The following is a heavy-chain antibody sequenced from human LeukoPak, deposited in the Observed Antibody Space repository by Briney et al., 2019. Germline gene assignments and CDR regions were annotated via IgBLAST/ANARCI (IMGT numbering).Heavy chain of an antibody. J-gene: IGHJ3*02. Sequence: SQTLSLTCTVSGGSISSGGYYWSWIRQPPGKGLEWIGYIYHSGSTYYNPSLKSRVTISVDTSKNQFSLKLSSVTAADTAVYYCARGLFTYYYDSSGSDALDIWGQGTMVTVSS. CDR2: IYHSGST. CDR1: GGSISSGGYY. CDR3: ARGLFTYYYDSSGSDALDI. D-gene: IGHD3-22*01. V-gene: IGHV4-30-2*01.